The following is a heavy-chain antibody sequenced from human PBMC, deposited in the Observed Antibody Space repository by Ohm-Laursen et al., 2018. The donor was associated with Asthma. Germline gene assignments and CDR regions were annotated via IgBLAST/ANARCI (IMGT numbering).Heavy chain of an antibody. V-gene: IGHV3-21*01. Sequence: SLRLSCAASGYTFSRYSIHWVRQIPGKGLEWVASISTASTFIYYADSVRGRFTTSRDNARNSVYLQMNSLRAEDTAVYYCAKSERLYCSSTSCHGGYFDYWGQGTLVTVSS. D-gene: IGHD2-2*01. CDR2: ISTASTFI. CDR3: AKSERLYCSSTSCHGGYFDY. J-gene: IGHJ4*02. CDR1: GYTFSRYS.